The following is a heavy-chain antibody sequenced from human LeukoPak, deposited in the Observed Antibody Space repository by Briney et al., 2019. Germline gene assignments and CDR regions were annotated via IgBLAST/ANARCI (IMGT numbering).Heavy chain of an antibody. CDR3: ARHSIKGLGHLDY. CDR2: IYYSGST. J-gene: IGHJ4*02. V-gene: IGHV4-59*08. CDR1: GGSISSYY. Sequence: SETLSLTCTVSGGSISSYYWSWIRQPPGKGLEWIGYIYYSGSTNYNPSLKSRVTISVDTSKNQFSLKLSSVTAADTAVYYCARHSIKGLGHLDYWGQGTLVTVSS. D-gene: IGHD4-17*01.